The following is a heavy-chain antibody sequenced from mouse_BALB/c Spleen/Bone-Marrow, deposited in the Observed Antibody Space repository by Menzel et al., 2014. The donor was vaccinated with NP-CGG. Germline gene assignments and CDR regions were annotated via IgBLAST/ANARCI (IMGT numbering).Heavy chain of an antibody. CDR1: GFTFSSYT. J-gene: IGHJ4*01. V-gene: IGHV5-12-2*01. Sequence: LQQSGGGLVQPGGSLKLSCAASGFTFSSYTMSWVRQTPEKRLEWVAYISNGCGSTYYPDTVKGRFTISRDNAKNTLYLQMSSLKSEDTAMYYCARHGYYGSRAMDYWGQGTSVTVSS. CDR3: ARHGYYGSRAMDY. D-gene: IGHD1-1*01. CDR2: ISNGCGST.